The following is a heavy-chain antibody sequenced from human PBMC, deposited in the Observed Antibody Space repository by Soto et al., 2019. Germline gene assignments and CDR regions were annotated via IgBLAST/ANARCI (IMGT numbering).Heavy chain of an antibody. Sequence: GGSLRLSCAASGFTFSSYAMSWVRQAPGKGLEWVSAISGGGGGTYYADSVKGRFTISRDNSKNTLYLQMNSLRAEDTAVYYCAKATKPPPIAAAGPDFDYWGQGTLVTVSS. D-gene: IGHD6-13*01. V-gene: IGHV3-23*01. J-gene: IGHJ4*02. CDR3: AKATKPPPIAAAGPDFDY. CDR2: ISGGGGGT. CDR1: GFTFSSYA.